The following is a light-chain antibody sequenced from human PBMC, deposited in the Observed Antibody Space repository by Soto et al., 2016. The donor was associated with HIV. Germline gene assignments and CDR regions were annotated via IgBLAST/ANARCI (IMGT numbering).Light chain of an antibody. CDR2: KDT. J-gene: IGLJ2*01. Sequence: SYELTQPPSVSVSPGQTARITCSGDALSKQYGYCYQQKPGRAPVLVIYKDTKRPSGIPERFSGSSSGTTVTLTISGVQAEDEADYYCQSSDNSVVVFGGGTKLTVL. V-gene: IGLV3-25*03. CDR1: ALSKQY. CDR3: QSSDNSVVV.